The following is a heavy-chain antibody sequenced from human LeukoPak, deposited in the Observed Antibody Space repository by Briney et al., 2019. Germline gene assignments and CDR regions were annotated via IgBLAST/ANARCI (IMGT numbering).Heavy chain of an antibody. D-gene: IGHD3-10*01. V-gene: IGHV1-2*02. CDR1: GCTFTDYY. CDR2: IKSNSGGV. J-gene: IGHJ3*01. CDR3: AREPRINMAPDAFDF. Sequence: EASVKVSCKTSGCTFTDYYLHWVRQTPGQGLEWMGGIKSNSGGVHYSQKFQDRGSITRDTSINTVYMELSSLTSGDTAIYYCAREPRINMAPDAFDFWGQGTLVTVFS.